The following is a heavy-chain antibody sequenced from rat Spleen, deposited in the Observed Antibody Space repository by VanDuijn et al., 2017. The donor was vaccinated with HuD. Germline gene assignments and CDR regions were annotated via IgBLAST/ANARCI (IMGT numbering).Heavy chain of an antibody. CDR3: APELTGRRFAY. J-gene: IGHJ3*01. CDR1: GVSFSNYG. CDR2: ISLSGGST. V-gene: IGHV5-19*01. Sequence: EVQLVESGGGLVQTGRSLKISCVVSGVSFSNYGMHWIRQAPTKGREWVASISLSGGSTFYRDSVKGRFTISRDNTQSTLYLQMDSLRSEDTASYYCAPELTGRRFAYWGQGTLVTVSS. D-gene: IGHD5-1*01.